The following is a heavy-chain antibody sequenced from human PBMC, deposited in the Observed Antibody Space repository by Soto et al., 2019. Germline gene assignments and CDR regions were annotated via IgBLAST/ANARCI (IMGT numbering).Heavy chain of an antibody. CDR1: GFSFRKYA. CDR2: IHSGGDST. D-gene: IGHD3-9*01. Sequence: GGSLRLSCAASGFSFRKYAMSWVRQAPGKGLEWVSAIHSGGDSTYYADSVKGRFTISRDNSKNTLYLQMSSLRAEDTAVYYCVKDTYYDILTGYFNWFDPWGQGTLVTVS. J-gene: IGHJ5*02. CDR3: VKDTYYDILTGYFNWFDP. V-gene: IGHV3-23*01.